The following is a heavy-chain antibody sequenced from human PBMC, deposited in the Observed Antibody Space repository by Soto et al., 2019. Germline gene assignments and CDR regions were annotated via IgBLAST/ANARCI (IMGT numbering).Heavy chain of an antibody. CDR2: IYYTGST. V-gene: IGHV4-61*01. Sequence: QVQLQESGPGLVKPSETLSLTCTVSGGFVSSGSYYWSWIRQPPGKGLEWVGYIYYTGSTNYNPSRKCRVTIAFDSSKNQCSLKTNSVTAADTAVYYCAREPSPYSSGWLPHWGQGALVTVSS. CDR3: AREPSPYSSGWLPH. D-gene: IGHD6-19*01. J-gene: IGHJ1*01. CDR1: GGFVSSGSYY.